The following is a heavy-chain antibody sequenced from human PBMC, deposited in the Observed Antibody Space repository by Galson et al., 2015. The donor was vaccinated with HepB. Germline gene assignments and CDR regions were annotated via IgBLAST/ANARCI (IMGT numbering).Heavy chain of an antibody. D-gene: IGHD1-1*01. Sequence: ETLSLTCTVSGGSISSSSYYWGWIRQPPGKGLEWIGNIYYTRSTYYSPSLKSRVTIPVDTSKYQFSLKLSAVNVADTAIYYCARDHWPLHFDYWGQGTLVTVSS. J-gene: IGHJ4*02. CDR2: IYYTRST. CDR1: GGSISSSSYY. V-gene: IGHV4-39*07. CDR3: ARDHWPLHFDY.